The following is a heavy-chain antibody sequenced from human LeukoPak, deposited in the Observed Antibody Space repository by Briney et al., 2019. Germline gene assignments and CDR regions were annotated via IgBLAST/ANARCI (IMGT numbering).Heavy chain of an antibody. Sequence: SETLSLTCTVSGGSISSYYWSWIRQPPGKGLEWIGYIYSSGSTNYNPSLKSRVTISVDTSKNQFSLKLSSVTAADTAVYYCARGYSSSHTFDYWGQGTLVTVSS. CDR1: GGSISSYY. CDR2: IYSSGST. D-gene: IGHD6-13*01. V-gene: IGHV4-4*09. J-gene: IGHJ4*02. CDR3: ARGYSSSHTFDY.